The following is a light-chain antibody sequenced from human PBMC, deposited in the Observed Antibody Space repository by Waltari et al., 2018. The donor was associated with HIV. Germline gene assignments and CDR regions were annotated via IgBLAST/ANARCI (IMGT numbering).Light chain of an antibody. CDR2: GAS. CDR3: QQYGSSPLT. V-gene: IGKV3-20*01. Sequence: VVLTQSPGILSSSPGERATLSCRASQRLSRSYLAWYQQKPGQAPRLLFYGASSRATGIPDRFSGSESGTDFTLTISSLEPEDFAVYICQQYGSSPLTFGGGTKVE. CDR1: QRLSRSY. J-gene: IGKJ4*01.